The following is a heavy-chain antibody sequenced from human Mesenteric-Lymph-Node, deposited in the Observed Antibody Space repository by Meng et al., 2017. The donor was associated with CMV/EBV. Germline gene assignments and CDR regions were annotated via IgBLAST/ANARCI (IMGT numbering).Heavy chain of an antibody. CDR3: AKEKRLGSTYYFDSSGYYFDH. J-gene: IGHJ4*02. Sequence: GGSLRLSCAASGFTFSSYDMHWVRQAPGKGLEWMGRIRFDGHIVIIPDSVKGRFTISRDNSKSTVYVQMHSLRSEDTAIYYCAKEKRLGSTYYFDSSGYYFDHWGQGTQVTVSS. CDR1: GFTFSSYD. CDR2: IRFDGHIV. V-gene: IGHV3-30*02. D-gene: IGHD3-22*01.